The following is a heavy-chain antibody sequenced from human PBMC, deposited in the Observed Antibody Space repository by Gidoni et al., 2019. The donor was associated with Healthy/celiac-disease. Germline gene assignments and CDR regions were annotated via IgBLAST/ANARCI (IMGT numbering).Heavy chain of an antibody. Sequence: LQLPESGPGLVKPSETLSLTCTVSVGSICSRSYYWGWILQPPGKGLEWIGSIYYSGSTYYNPSRKSRGTISVDTSKNQCSRKLSSVTAADTAVYYCARDPDGSSWANWFDPWGQGTLVTVSS. J-gene: IGHJ5*02. CDR2: IYYSGST. V-gene: IGHV4-39*02. CDR3: ARDPDGSSWANWFDP. CDR1: VGSICSRSYY. D-gene: IGHD6-13*01.